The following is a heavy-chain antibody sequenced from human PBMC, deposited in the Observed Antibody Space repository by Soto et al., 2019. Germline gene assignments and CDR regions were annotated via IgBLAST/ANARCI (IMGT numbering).Heavy chain of an antibody. CDR3: ARDEGRATPVYYFDY. D-gene: IGHD1-26*01. CDR2: ISYDGSNK. Sequence: QVQLVESGGGVVQPGRSLRLSCAASGFTFSSYAMHWVRQAPGKGLEWVAVISYDGSNKSYADSVNGRFTISRDNSKNTLYLQMNSLRAEDTAVYYCARDEGRATPVYYFDYWGQGTLVTVSS. CDR1: GFTFSSYA. V-gene: IGHV3-30-3*01. J-gene: IGHJ4*02.